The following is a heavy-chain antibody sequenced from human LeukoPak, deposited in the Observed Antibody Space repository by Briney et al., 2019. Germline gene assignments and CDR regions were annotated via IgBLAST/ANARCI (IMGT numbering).Heavy chain of an antibody. CDR1: VTLDNYA. D-gene: IGHD3-3*01. Sequence: GGSLRLSCAASVTLDNYAMSWVRQAPGKGLEWVSFISASGGSTHYADSVKGRFTISRDNSKNTLYLQINSLRAEDTATYYCAKGAQYDFWSGYTLEYFDAWGKGTLVTVSS. V-gene: IGHV3-23*01. CDR3: AKGAQYDFWSGYTLEYFDA. CDR2: ISASGGST. J-gene: IGHJ4*02.